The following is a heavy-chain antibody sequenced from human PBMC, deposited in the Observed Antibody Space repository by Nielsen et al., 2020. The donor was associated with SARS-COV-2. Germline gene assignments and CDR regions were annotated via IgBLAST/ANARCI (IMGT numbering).Heavy chain of an antibody. Sequence: SVKVSCKASGGTFSSYAISWVRQAPGQGLEWMGGIIPIFGTANYAQKFQGRVTITADESTSTAYMELSSLRSEDTAVYYCARGAVAGTYYYYYYMDVWGKGTTVTV. V-gene: IGHV1-69*13. CDR2: IIPIFGTA. CDR3: ARGAVAGTYYYYYYMDV. J-gene: IGHJ6*03. D-gene: IGHD6-19*01. CDR1: GGTFSSYA.